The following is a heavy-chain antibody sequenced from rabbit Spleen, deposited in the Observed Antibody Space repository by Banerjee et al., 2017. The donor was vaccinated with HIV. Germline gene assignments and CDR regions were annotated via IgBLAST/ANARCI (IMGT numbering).Heavy chain of an antibody. J-gene: IGHJ4*01. CDR1: GFSFSSSD. D-gene: IGHD1-1*01. Sequence: QEQLVESGGGLVQPEGSLTLTCTASGFSFSSSDYMCWVRQAPGKGLEWIGGIYTGSGSTYFASWAKGRISITRSTSLNTVTLQLNSLTAADTATYFCVRGASSTGYYSLWGPGTLVPVS. CDR2: IYTGSGST. V-gene: IGHV1S47*01. CDR3: VRGASSTGYYSL.